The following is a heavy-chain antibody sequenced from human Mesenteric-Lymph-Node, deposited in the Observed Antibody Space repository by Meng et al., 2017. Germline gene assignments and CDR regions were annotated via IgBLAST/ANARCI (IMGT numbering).Heavy chain of an antibody. CDR3: ARVSSGWDYFDY. CDR1: GGAVSSGGYY. J-gene: IGHJ4*02. D-gene: IGHD6-19*01. CDR2: IYYSGST. Sequence: QVELQESGPGLVKPSQPLSLPCPVSGGAVSSGGYYWTWIRQHPGKGLEWFGHIYYSGSTFYNPSLKRRVIISIDTSKNQFSLNLRSVTAADTAVYYCARVSSGWDYFDYWGQGTLVTVSS. V-gene: IGHV4-31*03.